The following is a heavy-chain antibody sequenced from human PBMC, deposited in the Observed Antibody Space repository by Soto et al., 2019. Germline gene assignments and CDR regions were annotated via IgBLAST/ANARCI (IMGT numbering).Heavy chain of an antibody. D-gene: IGHD3-10*01. J-gene: IGHJ4*02. Sequence: QVQLVQSGAEVKKPGSSVKVSCKASGGTFSSYAISWVRQAPGQGLEWMGGIIPSFGTANYAQKFQGRLTITADESTSTAYMELSSLRSEDTAVYYCARGGYYYGSGSYHPFDYWGQGTLVTVSS. CDR2: IIPSFGTA. CDR1: GGTFSSYA. V-gene: IGHV1-69*01. CDR3: ARGGYYYGSGSYHPFDY.